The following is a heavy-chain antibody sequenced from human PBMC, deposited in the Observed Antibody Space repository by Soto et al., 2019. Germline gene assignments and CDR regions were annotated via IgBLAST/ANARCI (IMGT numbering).Heavy chain of an antibody. D-gene: IGHD3-16*02. CDR2: INPDSGGT. Sequence: VQLVQSGAEVKEPGASVKVSCKASGYAFTDHYIHWVRQAPGQGLEWMGWINPDSGGTNFALRGQGSVTMTRDTSISTAYMELSRLTSHDTAVYYCARVPVSDYVWGSYRYTFDYWGQGTLVTVSS. V-gene: IGHV1-2*02. CDR1: GYAFTDHY. CDR3: ARVPVSDYVWGSYRYTFDY. J-gene: IGHJ4*02.